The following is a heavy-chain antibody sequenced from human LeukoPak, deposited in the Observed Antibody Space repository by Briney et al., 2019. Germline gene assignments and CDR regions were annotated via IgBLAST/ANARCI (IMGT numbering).Heavy chain of an antibody. CDR3: ASIIAVAAKGAFDI. Sequence: ASVKVSCKASGYIVTSYGISWVRQAPGQGLEWTGWISAYNGNTNYAQKLQGRVTMTTDTSTSTAYMELRSLRSDDTAVYYCASIIAVAAKGAFDIWGQGTMVTVSS. J-gene: IGHJ3*02. D-gene: IGHD6-19*01. CDR1: GYIVTSYG. CDR2: ISAYNGNT. V-gene: IGHV1-18*01.